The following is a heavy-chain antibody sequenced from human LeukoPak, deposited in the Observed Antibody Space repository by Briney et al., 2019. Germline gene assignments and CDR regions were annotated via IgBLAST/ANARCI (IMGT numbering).Heavy chain of an antibody. CDR1: GFTFSNHG. CDR3: AKDDAWLRYGE. D-gene: IGHD3-10*01. V-gene: IGHV3-23*01. J-gene: IGHJ4*02. CDR2: ISPSGDIK. Sequence: GGSLRLSCAASGFTFSNHGMNWVRQAPGKGLEWVSGISPSGDIKYYADSVKGRFTISRDNSKNTVYLEVISLTDEDTAVYYCAKDDAWLRYGEWSQGTLVTVSS.